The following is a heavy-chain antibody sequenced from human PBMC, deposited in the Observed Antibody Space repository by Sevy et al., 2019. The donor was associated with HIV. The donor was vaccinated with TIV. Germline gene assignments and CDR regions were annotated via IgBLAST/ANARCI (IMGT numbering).Heavy chain of an antibody. CDR2: AKRKSDGGSI. J-gene: IGHJ3*02. CDR1: GFSFKNVW. D-gene: IGHD1-26*01. Sequence: GGSLRLSCAGSGFSFKNVWMTWVRQTPGKGLEWVGHAKRKSDGGSIDYGSPVNGRFTISRDDSKDMLYLQMSSLKTEETGVYYCATFLVAGAAGAFEIWGQGTMVTVSS. V-gene: IGHV3-15*01. CDR3: ATFLVAGAAGAFEI.